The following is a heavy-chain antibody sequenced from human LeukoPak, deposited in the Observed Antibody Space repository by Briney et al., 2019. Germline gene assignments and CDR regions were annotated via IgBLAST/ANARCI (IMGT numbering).Heavy chain of an antibody. CDR3: ARTLGAPASRYYYYYYMDV. D-gene: IGHD3-10*01. CDR1: GYTFTSYG. V-gene: IGHV1-69*13. CDR2: IIPIFGTA. Sequence: GASVKVSCKASGYTFTSYGISWVRQAPGQGLEWMGGIIPIFGTANYAQKFQGRVTITADESTSTAYMELSSLRSEDTAVYYCARTLGAPASRYYYYYYMDVWGKGTTVTISS. J-gene: IGHJ6*03.